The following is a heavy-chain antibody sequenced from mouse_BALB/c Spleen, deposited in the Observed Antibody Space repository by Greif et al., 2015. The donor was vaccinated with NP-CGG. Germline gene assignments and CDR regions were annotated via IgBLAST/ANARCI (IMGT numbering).Heavy chain of an antibody. CDR1: GYTFTSSW. CDR3: ARYYYAMDY. V-gene: IGHV1S81*02. J-gene: IGHJ4*01. CDR2: INPSNGRT. Sequence: QVQLQQSGAELVKPGASVKLSCKASGYTFTSSWMHWVKQRPGQGLEWIGEINPSNGRTNYNEKFKSKATLTVDKSSSTPYMQLSSLTSEDSAVYYCARYYYAMDYWGQGTSVTVSS.